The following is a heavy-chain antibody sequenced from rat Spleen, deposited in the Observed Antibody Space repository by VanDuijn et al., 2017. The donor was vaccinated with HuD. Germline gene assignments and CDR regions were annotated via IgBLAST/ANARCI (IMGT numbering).Heavy chain of an antibody. V-gene: IGHV5-22*01. CDR3: TRGSDTTVAYYFDY. J-gene: IGHJ2*01. D-gene: IGHD1-1*01. CDR2: ISYEGGST. CDR1: GFTFSDYY. Sequence: EVQLVESGGGLVQPGRSLKLSCAASGFTFSDYYMAWVRQAPKKGLEWVASISYEGGSTYYGDSVKGRFTISRDNAKSTLYLQMNSLRSEDTATYYCTRGSDTTVAYYFDYWGQGVMVTVSS.